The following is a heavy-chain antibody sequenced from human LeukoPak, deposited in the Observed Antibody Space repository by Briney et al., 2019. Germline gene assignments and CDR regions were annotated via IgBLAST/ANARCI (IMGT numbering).Heavy chain of an antibody. CDR2: INTNTGNP. V-gene: IGHV7-4-1*02. D-gene: IGHD3-3*01. J-gene: IGHJ5*02. CDR3: ARVGAEHYDFWSGYYSWFDP. Sequence: ASVKVSCKASGYTFTSYAMNWVRQAPGQGLEWMGWINTNTGNPTYAQGFTGRFVFSLDTSVSTAYLQISSLKAEDTAVYYCARVGAEHYDFWSGYYSWFDPWGQGTLVTVSS. CDR1: GYTFTSYA.